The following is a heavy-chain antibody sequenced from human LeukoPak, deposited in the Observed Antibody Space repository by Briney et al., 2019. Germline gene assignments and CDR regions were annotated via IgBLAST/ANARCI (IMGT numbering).Heavy chain of an antibody. V-gene: IGHV3-74*01. J-gene: IGHJ4*02. CDR3: ARAFYDFWSGYSDNFDY. D-gene: IGHD3-3*01. CDR2: INSDGSST. Sequence: GGSLRLSCAASGFTLSSYWMHWVRQAPGKGLVWVSRINSDGSSTSYAASVKGRFTISRDNAKNTLYLQMNSLRAEDTAVYYCARAFYDFWSGYSDNFDYWGQGTLVTVSS. CDR1: GFTLSSYW.